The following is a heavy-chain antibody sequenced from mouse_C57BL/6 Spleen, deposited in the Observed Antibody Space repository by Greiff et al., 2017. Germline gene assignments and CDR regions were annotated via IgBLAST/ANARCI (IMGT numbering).Heavy chain of an antibody. D-gene: IGHD2-5*01. CDR3: ARDRDYSNYDY. CDR1: GYSITSGYY. Sequence: EVQRVESGPGLVKPSQSLSLTCSVTGYSITSGYYWNWIRQFPGNKLEWMGYISYDGSNNYNPSLKNRISITRDTSKNQFFLKLNSLTTEDTATYYCARDRDYSNYDYWGQGTTLTVSS. V-gene: IGHV3-6*01. CDR2: ISYDGSN. J-gene: IGHJ2*01.